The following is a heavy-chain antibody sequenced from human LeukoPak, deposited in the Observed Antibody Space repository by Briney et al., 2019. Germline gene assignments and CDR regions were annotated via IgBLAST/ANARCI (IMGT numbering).Heavy chain of an antibody. J-gene: IGHJ4*02. CDR3: ARGYSSSWYY. CDR2: IYSGGST. Sequence: GGSLGLSCAASGFTVSSNYMSWVRQAPGKGLEWVSVIYSGGSTYYADSVKGRFAISRHNSKNTLYLQMNSLRAEDTAVYYCARGYSSSWYYWGQGTLVTVSS. V-gene: IGHV3-53*04. CDR1: GFTVSSNY. D-gene: IGHD6-13*01.